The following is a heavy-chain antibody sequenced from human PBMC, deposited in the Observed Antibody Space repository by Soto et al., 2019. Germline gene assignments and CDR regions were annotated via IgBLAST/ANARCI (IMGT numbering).Heavy chain of an antibody. CDR3: AKGSNFPNWFDP. J-gene: IGHJ5*02. CDR1: GFTLRTYA. V-gene: IGHV3-23*01. CDR2: ISDNGVST. Sequence: EEQLLESGGGLVQPGGSLRLSCVASGFTLRTYAMAWVRQAPGTGLEWVSTISDNGVSTFYADSVKGRFTVSRDNSKNTLYLQMNSLRAEDTAVYYCAKGSNFPNWFDPWGQGSLVNVSS.